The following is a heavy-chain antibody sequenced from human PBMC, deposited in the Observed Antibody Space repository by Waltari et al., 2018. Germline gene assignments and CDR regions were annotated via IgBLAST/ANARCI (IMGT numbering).Heavy chain of an antibody. Sequence: QVQLVQSGAEVKKPGASVKVSCKASGYTFTSYYMHWVRQAPGQGLEWMGIINPSGGSTSYAQNFQGRVTMTRDTSTSTVYMELSSLRSEDTAVYYCAREDLGYYYMDVWGKGTTVTVSS. D-gene: IGHD3-16*01. CDR2: INPSGGST. CDR3: AREDLGYYYMDV. J-gene: IGHJ6*03. CDR1: GYTFTSYY. V-gene: IGHV1-46*01.